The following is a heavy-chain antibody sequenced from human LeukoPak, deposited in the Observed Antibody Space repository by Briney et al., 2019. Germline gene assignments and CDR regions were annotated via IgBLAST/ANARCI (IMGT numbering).Heavy chain of an antibody. J-gene: IGHJ4*02. CDR2: INPNSGGT. Sequence: ASVKVSCKASGYTFTDYYIHWVRQAPGQGLEWMGWINPNSGGTNYAQMFQGRVTMIRDTSISTAYMELSSLKSEDTAVYYCARVRPSDWSGSVYYFDYWGQGTLVTVSS. V-gene: IGHV1-2*02. CDR1: GYTFTDYY. CDR3: ARVRPSDWSGSVYYFDY. D-gene: IGHD3-3*01.